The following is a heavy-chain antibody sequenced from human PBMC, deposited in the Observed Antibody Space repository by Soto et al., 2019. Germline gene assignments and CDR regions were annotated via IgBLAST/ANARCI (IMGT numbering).Heavy chain of an antibody. CDR1: GYTLTELS. CDR2: FDPEDGET. D-gene: IGHD6-13*01. V-gene: IGHV1-24*01. J-gene: IGHJ4*02. Sequence: ASVKVSCKGAGYTLTELSMHWGRQAPGKGLEWMGGFDPEDGETIYAQKFQGRVTMTEDTSTDTAYMELSSLRSEDTAVYYCATARGYSAYYFDYWGQGTLVTVSS. CDR3: ATARGYSAYYFDY.